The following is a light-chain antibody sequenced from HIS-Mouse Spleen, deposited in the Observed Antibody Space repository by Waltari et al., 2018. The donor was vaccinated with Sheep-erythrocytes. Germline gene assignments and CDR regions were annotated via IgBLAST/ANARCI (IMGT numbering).Light chain of an antibody. Sequence: EIVLTQSPGTLSLSPGERATLSCRASQSVSSSYLAWYQQKPDQAPRPLIYGASSRATGIPDRFSGSGSGTDFTLTISRLEPEDFAVYYCQQYGSSPWTFGQGTKVEIK. CDR2: GAS. V-gene: IGKV3-20*01. CDR3: QQYGSSPWT. CDR1: QSVSSSY. J-gene: IGKJ1*01.